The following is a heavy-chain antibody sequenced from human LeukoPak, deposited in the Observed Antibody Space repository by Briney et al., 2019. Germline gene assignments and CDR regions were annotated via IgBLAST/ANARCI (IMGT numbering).Heavy chain of an antibody. J-gene: IGHJ4*02. CDR2: IYYSGST. D-gene: IGHD3-22*01. CDR3: ARDSSSGYYGFDY. V-gene: IGHV4-39*07. CDR1: GGSISSSSYY. Sequence: SETLSLTCTVSGGSISSSSYYWGWIRQPPGKGLEWIGSIYYSGSTNYNPSLKSRVTMSVDTSKNQFSLKLSSVTAADTAVYYCARDSSSGYYGFDYWGQGTLVTVSS.